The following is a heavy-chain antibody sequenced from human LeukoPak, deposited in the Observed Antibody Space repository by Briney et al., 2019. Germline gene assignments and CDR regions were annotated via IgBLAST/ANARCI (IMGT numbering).Heavy chain of an antibody. CDR2: ISSSGSTI. J-gene: IGHJ4*02. D-gene: IGHD3-22*01. Sequence: GGSLRLSCAASGFTFSDYYMSWIRQAPGKGLEWVSYISSSGSTIYYADSVKGRFTISRDNAKNSLYLQMNSLRAEDTAVYYCARAPLGLETYYYDSSGYSPAHWGQGTLVTVSS. CDR1: GFTFSDYY. V-gene: IGHV3-11*01. CDR3: ARAPLGLETYYYDSSGYSPAH.